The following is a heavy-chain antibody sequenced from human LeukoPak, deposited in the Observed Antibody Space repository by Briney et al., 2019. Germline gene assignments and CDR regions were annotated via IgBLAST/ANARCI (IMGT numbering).Heavy chain of an antibody. V-gene: IGHV4-39*01. CDR2: IYYSGST. J-gene: IGHJ5*02. D-gene: IGHD3-3*01. CDR1: GGSISSSSYY. Sequence: KPSETLSLTCTVSGGSISSSSYYWGWIRQPPGKGLEWIGSIYYSGSTYYNPSLKSRVTISVDTSKNQFSLKLSSVTAADTAVYYCARQPFGGTTIFGVVILRWFDPWGQGTLVTVSS. CDR3: ARQPFGGTTIFGVVILRWFDP.